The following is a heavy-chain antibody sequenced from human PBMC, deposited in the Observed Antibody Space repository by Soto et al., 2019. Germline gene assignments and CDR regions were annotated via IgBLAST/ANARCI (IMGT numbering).Heavy chain of an antibody. D-gene: IGHD3-16*01. CDR2: ISNSGRTI. V-gene: IGHV3-11*01. CDR1: GFSFSDYY. J-gene: IGHJ5*02. Sequence: QVQLVESGGGLVKPGGSLRLSCAASGFSFSDYYMSWIRQAPGKGLEWISYISNSGRTIYYADSLKGRFTISRGNAKNSLYLQMNSLRVDDTAIYYCARLPYPWGWFDPWGQGTLVTVSS. CDR3: ARLPYPWGWFDP.